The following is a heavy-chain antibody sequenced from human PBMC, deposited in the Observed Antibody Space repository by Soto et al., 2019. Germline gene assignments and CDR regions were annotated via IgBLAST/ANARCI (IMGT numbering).Heavy chain of an antibody. J-gene: IGHJ4*02. CDR2: IIPILGMA. Sequence: GASVKVSCKASGGTFSSYTISWVRQAPGQGLEWMGRIIPILGMANYAQKFQGRVTITADKSTSTAYMELSSLRSEDTAVYYCARDFSEDIVAGYYFDYWGQGTLVTVSS. CDR3: ARDFSEDIVAGYYFDY. V-gene: IGHV1-69*04. D-gene: IGHD5-12*01. CDR1: GGTFSSYT.